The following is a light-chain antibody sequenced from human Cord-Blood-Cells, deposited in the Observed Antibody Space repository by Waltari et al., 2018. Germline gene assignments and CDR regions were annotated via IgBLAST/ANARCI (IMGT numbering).Light chain of an antibody. Sequence: DIQMTQSPSSLSASVGDRVTITCQPSQDISNYLNWYLQKPGKAPTLLIYDASNLEKGVPSRFSVSGSGTDFTFTISSLQPEDIATYYCQQYDNLIFTFGPGTKVDIK. CDR3: QQYDNLIFT. CDR1: QDISNY. CDR2: DAS. V-gene: IGKV1-33*01. J-gene: IGKJ3*01.